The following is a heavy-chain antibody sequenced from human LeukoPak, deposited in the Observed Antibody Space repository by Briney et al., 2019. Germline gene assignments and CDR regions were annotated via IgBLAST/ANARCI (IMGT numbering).Heavy chain of an antibody. CDR3: ARAGIAVAVFGY. CDR2: IYHSGST. V-gene: IGHV4-38-2*02. CDR1: GYSISSGYY. J-gene: IGHJ4*02. Sequence: TSETLSLTCTVSGYSISSGYYWGWIRQPPGKGLAWIGSIYHSGSTYYNPSLKSRVTISVDTSKNQFSLKLSSVTAADTAVYYCARAGIAVAVFGYWGQGTLVTVSS. D-gene: IGHD6-19*01.